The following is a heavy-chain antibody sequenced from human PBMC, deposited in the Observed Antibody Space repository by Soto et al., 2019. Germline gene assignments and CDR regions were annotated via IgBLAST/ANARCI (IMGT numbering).Heavy chain of an antibody. J-gene: IGHJ4*02. D-gene: IGHD3-10*01. V-gene: IGHV1-2*02. CDR2: INPNSGGT. CDR1: GYTFTGYY. Sequence: ASVKVSCKASGYTFTGYYMHWVRQAPGQGLEWMGWINPNSGGTNYAQKFQGRVTMTRDTSISTAYMELSRLRSDDTAVYYCARGTMVRGPIDYWGQETLVTVSS. CDR3: ARGTMVRGPIDY.